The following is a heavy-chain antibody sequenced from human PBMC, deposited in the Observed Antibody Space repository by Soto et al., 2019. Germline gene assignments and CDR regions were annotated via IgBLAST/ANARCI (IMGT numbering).Heavy chain of an antibody. CDR3: ARDGAYYYDSSGYYCDY. D-gene: IGHD3-22*01. CDR2: ISAYNGNT. J-gene: IGHJ4*02. V-gene: IGHV1-18*04. Sequence: ASVKVSCKASGYTFTSYGISWVRQAPGQGLEWMGWISAYNGNTNYAQKLQGRVTMTTDTSTSTAYMELRSLRSDDTAVYYCARDGAYYYDSSGYYCDYWGQGTLVTVSS. CDR1: GYTFTSYG.